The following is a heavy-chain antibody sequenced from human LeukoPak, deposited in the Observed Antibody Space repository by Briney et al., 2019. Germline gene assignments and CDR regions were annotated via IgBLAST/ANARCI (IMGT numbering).Heavy chain of an antibody. CDR3: ASGEQQLVVGGIDY. CDR1: GDSVSSNSAA. V-gene: IGHV6-1*01. J-gene: IGHJ4*02. Sequence: SQTLSLTCAISGDSVSSNSAAWNWIRQSPSRGLEWLGRTYYRSKWYNDYAVSVKSRITINPDTSKNQFSLQLNSVTPEDTAVYYCASGEQQLVVGGIDYWGQGTLVTVSS. D-gene: IGHD6-13*01. CDR2: TYYRSKWYN.